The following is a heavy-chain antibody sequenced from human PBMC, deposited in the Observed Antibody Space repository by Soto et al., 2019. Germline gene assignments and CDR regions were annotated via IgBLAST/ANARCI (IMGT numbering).Heavy chain of an antibody. D-gene: IGHD3-3*01. Sequence: GGSLRLSCAASGFNLSAYDMHWGRQVKGKGLEWVSALGVAGNTSESASVKGRFTISRENAKNSMYLQMKSLRAGATAVYFCARGAAFWSGSRSYHYACDFDVWGHGTTVTVSS. CDR1: GFNLSAYD. CDR3: ARGAAFWSGSRSYHYACDFDV. CDR2: LGVAGNT. V-gene: IGHV3-13*01. J-gene: IGHJ6*02.